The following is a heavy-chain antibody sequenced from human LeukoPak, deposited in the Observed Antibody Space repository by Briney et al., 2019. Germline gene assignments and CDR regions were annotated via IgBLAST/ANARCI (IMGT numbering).Heavy chain of an antibody. V-gene: IGHV4-59*01. CDR2: IYYSGST. D-gene: IGHD3-10*01. CDR1: GGSISSYY. CDR3: ARGLLAYGSGSYLPGY. Sequence: PSETLSLTCTVSGGSISSYYWSWIRQPPGKGLEWIGYIYYSGSTNYNPSLKSRVTISVDTSKNQFSLKLSSVTAADTAVYYCARGLLAYGSGSYLPGYWGQGTLVTVSS. J-gene: IGHJ4*02.